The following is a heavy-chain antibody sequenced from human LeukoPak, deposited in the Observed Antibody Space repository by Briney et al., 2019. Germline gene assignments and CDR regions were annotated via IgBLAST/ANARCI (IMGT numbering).Heavy chain of an antibody. CDR1: GGSISSSSYY. CDR3: ATRTTLFDY. V-gene: IGHV4-39*01. J-gene: IGHJ4*02. CDR2: IYYSGST. D-gene: IGHD4-17*01. Sequence: SETLSLTCTVSGGSISSSSYYWGWIRQPPGKGLEWIGSIYYSGSTYYNPSLKSRVTISVDTSKNRFSLKLSSVTAADTAVYYCATRTTLFDYWGQGTLVTVSS.